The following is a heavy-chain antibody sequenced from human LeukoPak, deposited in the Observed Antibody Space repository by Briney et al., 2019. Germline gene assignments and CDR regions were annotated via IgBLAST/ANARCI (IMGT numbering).Heavy chain of an antibody. CDR3: ARGIGSGNEGVYFDN. D-gene: IGHD3-10*01. CDR2: MNTSGST. J-gene: IGHJ4*02. CDR1: GESFSGCY. V-gene: IGHV4-34*01. Sequence: PSETLSLTCAVSGESFSGCYWSWIRQPPGKGLEWIGEMNTSGSTKYNPSLKSRVTTSVDMSKNQVSLKLTFVTAVDTAVYYCARGIGSGNEGVYFDNWDKGTLVTVSS.